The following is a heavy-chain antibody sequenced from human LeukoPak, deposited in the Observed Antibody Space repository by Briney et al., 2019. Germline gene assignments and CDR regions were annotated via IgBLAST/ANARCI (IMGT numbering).Heavy chain of an antibody. J-gene: IGHJ5*02. V-gene: IGHV4-59*08. CDR1: GFTFSSYA. Sequence: GSLRLSCAASGFTFSSYAMSWVRQAPGKGLEWIGYIYYDGSTHYNPSLNSRVTISIDTSKNQFSLKLNSVTAADTAVYYCARRLCSSLTCNIGPSGNWLDPWGQGTLVTVSS. CDR3: ARRLCSSLTCNIGPSGNWLDP. CDR2: IYYDGST. D-gene: IGHD2-2*02.